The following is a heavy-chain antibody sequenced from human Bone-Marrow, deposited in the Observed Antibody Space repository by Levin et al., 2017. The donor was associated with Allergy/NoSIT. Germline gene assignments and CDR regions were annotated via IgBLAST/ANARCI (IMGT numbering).Heavy chain of an antibody. CDR3: ATRTPRKDY. Sequence: GGSLRLSCAASGFTFTNYAMTWVRQAPGKGLEWVSVIYSGGGTYYADSVKGRLTISRDNSKNTVYLQMNSLRAEDTAVYYCATRTPRKDYWGQGTLVTVSS. J-gene: IGHJ4*02. CDR2: IYSGGGT. D-gene: IGHD2-15*01. V-gene: IGHV3-53*01. CDR1: GFTFTNYA.